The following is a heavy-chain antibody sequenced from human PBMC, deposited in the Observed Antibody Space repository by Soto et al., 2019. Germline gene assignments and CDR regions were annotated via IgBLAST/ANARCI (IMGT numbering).Heavy chain of an antibody. Sequence: PSETLSLTCAVSGGSISSGGYSWSWIRQPPGKGLEWIGYIYYSGSTNYNPSLKSRVTISVDTSKNQFSLKLRSVTAADTAVYYCAENYGNAFYIWGQGTMVTVSS. CDR2: IYYSGST. CDR3: AENYGNAFYI. V-gene: IGHV4-61*08. CDR1: GGSISSGGYS. J-gene: IGHJ3*02. D-gene: IGHD3-10*01.